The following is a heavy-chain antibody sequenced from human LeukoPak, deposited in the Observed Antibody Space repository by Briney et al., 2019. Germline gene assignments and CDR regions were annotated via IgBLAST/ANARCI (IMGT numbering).Heavy chain of an antibody. V-gene: IGHV3-74*01. Sequence: GGSLRLSCAASGFTFSSYWMHWVRQAPGKGLVWVSRIDSDGSTTRYADSVKGRFTVSRDNSKNTLYLQMNSLRAEDTAVYYCARERNYYDSSGYYPQQFDYWGQGTLVTVSS. J-gene: IGHJ4*02. CDR2: IDSDGSTT. CDR1: GFTFSSYW. D-gene: IGHD3-22*01. CDR3: ARERNYYDSSGYYPQQFDY.